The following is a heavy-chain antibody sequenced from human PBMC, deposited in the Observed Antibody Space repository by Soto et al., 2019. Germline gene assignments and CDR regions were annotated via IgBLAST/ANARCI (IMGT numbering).Heavy chain of an antibody. CDR1: GYPFTSYG. CDR2: ISVYNGNT. J-gene: IGHJ6*03. CDR3: VKVVIFGVAIRPYYMDG. Sequence: ASVKVSCKASGYPFTSYGIAWVRQAPGQGLEWMGWISVYNGNTNYAEKFQGRVNMTTDTSTSTVYMELRSLRSDDTAVYYCVKVVIFGVAIRPYYMDGSGKATTVTVSS. V-gene: IGHV1-18*01. D-gene: IGHD3-3*01.